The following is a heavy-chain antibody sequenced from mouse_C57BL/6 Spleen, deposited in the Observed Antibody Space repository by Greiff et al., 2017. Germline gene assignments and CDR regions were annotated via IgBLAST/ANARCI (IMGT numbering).Heavy chain of an antibody. CDR3: ARGVYGSSPFAY. D-gene: IGHD1-1*01. CDR1: GYAFSSSW. Sequence: QVQLQQSGPELVKPGASVKISCKASGYAFSSSWMNWVKQRPGKGLEWIGRIYPGDGDTNYNGKFKGKATLTADKSSSTAYMQHSSLTSEDSAVYFGARGVYGSSPFAYWGQGTLGTVSA. J-gene: IGHJ3*01. CDR2: IYPGDGDT. V-gene: IGHV1-82*01.